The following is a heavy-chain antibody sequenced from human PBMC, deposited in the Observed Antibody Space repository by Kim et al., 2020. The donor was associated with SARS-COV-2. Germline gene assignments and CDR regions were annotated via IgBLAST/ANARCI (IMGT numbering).Heavy chain of an antibody. D-gene: IGHD4-17*01. CDR3: ARAFRFYGDYGWFDP. V-gene: IGHV3-30*01. J-gene: IGHJ5*02. Sequence: DSRKGRFTISRENSTNALYLQMNSLRAEDTAVYYCARAFRFYGDYGWFDPWGQGTLVTVSS.